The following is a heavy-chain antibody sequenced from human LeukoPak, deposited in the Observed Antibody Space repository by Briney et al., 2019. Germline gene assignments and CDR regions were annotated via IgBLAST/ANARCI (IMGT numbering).Heavy chain of an antibody. D-gene: IGHD2-2*01. V-gene: IGHV1-2*06. CDR2: INPNSGGT. CDR3: ARVRAGTIVVVPAATGYYFDY. CDR1: GYTFTGYY. Sequence: GASVKVSCTASGYTFTGYYMHWVRQAPGQGLEWMGRINPNSGGTNYAQKFQGRVTMTRDTSISTAYMELSRLRSDDTAVYYCARVRAGTIVVVPAATGYYFDYWGQGTLVTVSS. J-gene: IGHJ4*02.